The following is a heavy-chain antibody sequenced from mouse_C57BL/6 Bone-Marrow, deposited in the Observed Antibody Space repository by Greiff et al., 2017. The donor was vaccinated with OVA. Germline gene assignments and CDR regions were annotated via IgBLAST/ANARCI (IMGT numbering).Heavy chain of an antibody. V-gene: IGHV5-12*01. CDR1: GFTFSDYY. J-gene: IGHJ4*01. D-gene: IGHD6-1*01. CDR2: ISNGGGST. CDR3: ATRGVGQLYYYAMDY. Sequence: EVQLVESGGGLVQPGGSLKLSCAASGFTFSDYYMYWVRQTPEKRLEWVAYISNGGGSTYYPDTVKGRFTISRDNAKNTLYLQMSRLKSEDTAMYYCATRGVGQLYYYAMDYWGQGTSVTVSS.